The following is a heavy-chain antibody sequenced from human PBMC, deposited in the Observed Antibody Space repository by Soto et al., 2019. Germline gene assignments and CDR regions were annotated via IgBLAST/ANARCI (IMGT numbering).Heavy chain of an antibody. Sequence: SETLSLTCAVSGGSFSGYIWTWFRQTPGKGLQWIGSIYYSGSTYYNPSLKSRVTISVDTSKNQFSLKLSSVTAADTAVYYCAIRGGVAVAGSYYYYYYGMDVWGQGTTVTVSS. D-gene: IGHD6-19*01. CDR2: IYYSGST. CDR1: GGSFSGYI. V-gene: IGHV4-34*01. CDR3: AIRGGVAVAGSYYYYYYGMDV. J-gene: IGHJ6*02.